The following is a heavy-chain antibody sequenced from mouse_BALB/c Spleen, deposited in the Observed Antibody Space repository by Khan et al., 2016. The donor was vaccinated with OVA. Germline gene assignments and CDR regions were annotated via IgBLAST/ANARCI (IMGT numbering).Heavy chain of an antibody. CDR1: GFTFTNYG. Sequence: QVQLKQSRPELKKPGETVQISCKASGFTFTNYGMNWVRQAPGKGLKWMGWINTYTGEPTFTDDFKGRFAFSLETSASTAYLQINSLKNEDTATYFCARVGYNGTMDFWGQGTSVTVSS. J-gene: IGHJ4*01. D-gene: IGHD2-14*01. V-gene: IGHV9-3-1*01. CDR3: ARVGYNGTMDF. CDR2: INTYTGEP.